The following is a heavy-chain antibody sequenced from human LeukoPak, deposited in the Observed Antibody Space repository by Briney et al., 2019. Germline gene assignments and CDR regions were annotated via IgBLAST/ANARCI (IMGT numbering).Heavy chain of an antibody. D-gene: IGHD2-8*01. CDR1: GFTFSSYA. V-gene: IGHV3-30*04. CDR3: ARDPFSDGVSPNFDY. Sequence: PGRSLRLSYAASGFTFSSYAMHWVRQAPGKGLEWVAVISYDGSNKYYADSVKGRFTISRDNSKNTLYLQMNSLRAEDTAVYYCARDPFSDGVSPNFDYWGQGTLVTVSS. CDR2: ISYDGSNK. J-gene: IGHJ4*02.